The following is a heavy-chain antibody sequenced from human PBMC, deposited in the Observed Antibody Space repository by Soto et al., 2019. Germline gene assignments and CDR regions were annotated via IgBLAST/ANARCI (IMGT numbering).Heavy chain of an antibody. CDR3: AKDLGGSGSRNY. CDR1: GFTFSSYG. CDR2: ISYDGSNK. Sequence: GESLKISCAASGFTFSSYGMHWVRQAPGKGLEWVAVISYDGSNKYYADSVKGPFTISRDNSKNTLYLQMNSLRAEDTAVYYCAKDLGGSGSRNYWGQGTLVTVSS. J-gene: IGHJ4*02. V-gene: IGHV3-30*18. D-gene: IGHD3-10*01.